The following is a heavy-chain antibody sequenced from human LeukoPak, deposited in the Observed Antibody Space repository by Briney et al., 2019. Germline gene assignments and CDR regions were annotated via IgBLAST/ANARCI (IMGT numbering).Heavy chain of an antibody. CDR3: AKDNRRHYTSGPNPDSLH. V-gene: IGHV3-9*01. CDR1: GFIFNNYA. D-gene: IGHD6-19*01. Sequence: GGSLRLSCAGSGFIFNNYAMHWVRQPPGKGLECVSGISWSSGSIDYADSVKGRFTISRDNAKNSLYLQMNSLRVEDTAFYYCAKDNRRHYTSGPNPDSLHWGQGALVTVSS. J-gene: IGHJ4*02. CDR2: ISWSSGSI.